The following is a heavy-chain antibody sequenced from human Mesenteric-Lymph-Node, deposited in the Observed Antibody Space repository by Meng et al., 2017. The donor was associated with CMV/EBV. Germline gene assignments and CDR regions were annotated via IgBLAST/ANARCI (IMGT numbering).Heavy chain of an antibody. CDR3: ARRGNYDSDYSEY. J-gene: IGHJ4*02. CDR2: VHHSGTT. Sequence: QRQESRLGLLKPSGTLSLSCSVSGDSISNSTYYWTWIRQPPGKGLEWIGSVHHSGTTYYNPSLKGRLTISVDTSANLFSLRLTTVTAADTATYYCARRGNYDSDYSEYWGQGTLVTVSS. CDR1: GDSISNSTYY. V-gene: IGHV4-39*01. D-gene: IGHD3-22*01.